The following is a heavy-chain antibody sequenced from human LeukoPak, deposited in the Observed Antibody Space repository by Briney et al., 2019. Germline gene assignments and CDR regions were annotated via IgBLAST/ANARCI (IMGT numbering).Heavy chain of an antibody. CDR2: INYSGTT. V-gene: IGHV4-59*11. CDR3: ARGPEGSGSYMCDY. Sequence: SETPSLTCTVSGGSFSSHHWSWIRQPPGQGLEWIGYINYSGTTKYNPSLKSRVIMSVDTSKKQFSLRLTSVTAADTAVYYCARGPEGSGSYMCDYWGQGTRVTDSS. J-gene: IGHJ4*02. D-gene: IGHD3-10*01. CDR1: GGSFSSHH.